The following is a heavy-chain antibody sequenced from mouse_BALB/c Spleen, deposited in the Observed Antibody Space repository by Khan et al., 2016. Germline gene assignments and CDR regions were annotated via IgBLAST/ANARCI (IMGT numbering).Heavy chain of an antibody. Sequence: QVQLQQSGPGLVQPSQSLSITCTVSGFSLTSYGVHWVRQSPGKGLEWLGVIWSGGSTDYNAAFISRLSISKDNSKSQVFFKMNSLQANDTAIYYCARNERPRTGTGYAMDYWGQGTSVTVSS. V-gene: IGHV2-2*02. D-gene: IGHD4-1*01. CDR2: IWSGGST. CDR1: GFSLTSYG. CDR3: ARNERPRTGTGYAMDY. J-gene: IGHJ4*01.